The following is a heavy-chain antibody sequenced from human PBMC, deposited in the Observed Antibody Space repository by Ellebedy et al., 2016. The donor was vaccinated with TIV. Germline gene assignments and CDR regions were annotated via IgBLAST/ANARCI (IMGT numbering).Heavy chain of an antibody. D-gene: IGHD3-16*01. CDR1: GDSISGYY. CDR3: ARDRSMTRGGGIDL. CDR2: VHTTENT. V-gene: IGHV4-4*07. J-gene: IGHJ5*02. Sequence: MPSETLSLTCTVSGDSISGYYWSWIRQLAGKGLEWIGRVHTTENTNYHPAFKSRTTMSVDTSKTQFSLNLSSVTAADTAIYYCARDRSMTRGGGIDLWGRGTLVIVSS.